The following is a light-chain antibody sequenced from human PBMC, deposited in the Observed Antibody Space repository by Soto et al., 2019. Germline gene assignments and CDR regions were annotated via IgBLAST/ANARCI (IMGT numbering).Light chain of an antibody. V-gene: IGKV1-12*01. CDR3: KQSYGTPIT. CDR1: QGISSW. J-gene: IGKJ5*01. CDR2: AAY. Sequence: DIQMTQSPSSVSASVGDRVTITCRASQGISSWLAWYQQKPGKAHKLLIYAAYSLQSEVQSRFSGSGSGTDFTLTITSLQPEDFATYYCKQSYGTPITFGQGTRLEIK.